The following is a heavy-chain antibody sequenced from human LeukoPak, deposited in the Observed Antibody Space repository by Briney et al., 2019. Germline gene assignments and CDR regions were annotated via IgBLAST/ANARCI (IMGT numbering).Heavy chain of an antibody. CDR3: AKVGAAGIAVVLVDY. Sequence: GGSLRLSCAASGFTFSSYAMSWVRQAPGKGLEWVSIISDSGDITYYADSVKGRFTISRDNSKNTLYLQMNNLRAEDTAVYYCAKVGAAGIAVVLVDYWGRGPWSPSPQ. D-gene: IGHD6-19*01. CDR2: ISDSGDIT. V-gene: IGHV3-23*01. CDR1: GFTFSSYA. J-gene: IGHJ4*02.